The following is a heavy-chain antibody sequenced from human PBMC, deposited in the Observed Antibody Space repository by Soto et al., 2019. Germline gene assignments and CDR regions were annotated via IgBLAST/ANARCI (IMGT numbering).Heavy chain of an antibody. J-gene: IGHJ6*02. V-gene: IGHV1-69*01. Sequence: QVQLVQSGAEVKKPGSSVKVSCKAPGGTFSSYAISWVRQAPGQGLEWMGGFIPIFGTAKYAQKFPGRVTITADESTSTGYMELSSLRSEDTAVYYCARSQGGSSSLDIYYYYYYVMDVWGQGTTVTVSS. D-gene: IGHD2-15*01. CDR3: ARSQGGSSSLDIYYYYYYVMDV. CDR2: FIPIFGTA. CDR1: GGTFSSYA.